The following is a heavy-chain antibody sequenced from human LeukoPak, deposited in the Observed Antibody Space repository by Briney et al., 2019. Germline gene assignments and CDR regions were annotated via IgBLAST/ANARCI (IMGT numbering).Heavy chain of an antibody. CDR1: GFTFSSYA. CDR3: ARDAPIDIVVVEAATPSYFDY. V-gene: IGHV3-30*04. D-gene: IGHD2-15*01. CDR2: ISYDGNNK. J-gene: IGHJ4*02. Sequence: PGGSLRLSCAASGFTFSSYAMHWVRQAPGKGLEWVAVISYDGNNKYYADSVKGRFTISRDNSKNTLYLQMNGLRAEDTALYYCARDAPIDIVVVEAATPSYFDYWGQGTLVTVSS.